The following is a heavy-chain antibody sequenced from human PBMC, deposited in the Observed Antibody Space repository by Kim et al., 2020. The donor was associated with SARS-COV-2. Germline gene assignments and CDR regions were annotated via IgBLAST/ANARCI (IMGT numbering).Heavy chain of an antibody. Sequence: GGSLRLSCAASGFTFSSYWMSWVRQAPGKGLEWVANIKQDGSEKYYVDSVKGRFTISRDNAKNSLYLQMNSLRAEDTAVYYCAREGDIVVVVAATPFDYWGQGTLVTVSS. D-gene: IGHD2-15*01. V-gene: IGHV3-7*01. CDR1: GFTFSSYW. CDR2: IKQDGSEK. CDR3: AREGDIVVVVAATPFDY. J-gene: IGHJ4*02.